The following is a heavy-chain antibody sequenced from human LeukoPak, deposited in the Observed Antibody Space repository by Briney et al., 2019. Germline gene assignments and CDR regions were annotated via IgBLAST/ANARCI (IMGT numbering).Heavy chain of an antibody. Sequence: SQTLSLTCTVSGGSISSGDYYWNWIRQPPGKGLEWIGYIYYSGSTYYNPSLKSRVTISVDTSKNQFSLKLSSVTAADTAVYYCARVSYDYVWGSYRYWFDPWGQGTLVTVSS. CDR1: GGSISSGDYY. CDR2: IYYSGST. V-gene: IGHV4-30-4*08. CDR3: ARVSYDYVWGSYRYWFDP. J-gene: IGHJ5*02. D-gene: IGHD3-16*02.